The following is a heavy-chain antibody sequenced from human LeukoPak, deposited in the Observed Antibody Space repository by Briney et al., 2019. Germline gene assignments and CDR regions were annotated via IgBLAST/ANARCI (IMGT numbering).Heavy chain of an antibody. CDR3: ARTYYDILTGYYSWFDS. D-gene: IGHD3-9*01. V-gene: IGHV1-8*01. Sequence: ASVKVSCKASGYTFTSYDINWVRQATGQGLEWMGWMNPNSGNTGYAQKFQGRVTMTRNTSISTAYMELSSLRSEDTAVYYCARTYYDILTGYYSWFDSWGQGTLVTVSS. CDR1: GYTFTSYD. J-gene: IGHJ5*01. CDR2: MNPNSGNT.